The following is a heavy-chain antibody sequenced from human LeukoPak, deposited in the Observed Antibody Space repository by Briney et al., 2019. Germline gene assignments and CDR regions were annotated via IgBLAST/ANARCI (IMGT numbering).Heavy chain of an antibody. J-gene: IGHJ4*02. CDR2: ISGSGGST. CDR3: AKFAPEYSYGIFDY. V-gene: IGHV3-23*01. D-gene: IGHD5-18*01. CDR1: GYTFTSYW. Sequence: GESLKISCKGSGYTFTSYWIGWVRQAPGKGLEWVSAISGSGGSTYYADSVKGRFTISRDNSKNTLYLQMNSLRAEDTAVYYCAKFAPEYSYGIFDYWGQGTLVTVSS.